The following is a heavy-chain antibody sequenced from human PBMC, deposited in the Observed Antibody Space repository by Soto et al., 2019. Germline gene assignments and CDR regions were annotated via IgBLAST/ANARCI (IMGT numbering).Heavy chain of an antibody. CDR1: GGSISSYY. CDR2: IYYSGST. J-gene: IGHJ4*02. Sequence: SETLSLTCTVSGGSISSYYWSWIRQPPGKGLEWIGYIYYSGSTYYNPSLKSRVTISVDTSKNQFSLKLSSVTAADTAVYYCARAGITMVRGVQPRADNFDYWGQGTLVTVS. V-gene: IGHV4-59*08. CDR3: ARAGITMVRGVQPRADNFDY. D-gene: IGHD3-10*01.